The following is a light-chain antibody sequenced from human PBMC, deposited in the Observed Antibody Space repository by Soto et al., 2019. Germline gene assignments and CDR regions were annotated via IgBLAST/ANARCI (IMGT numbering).Light chain of an antibody. J-gene: IGLJ2*01. CDR3: SSYAGSNNFKV. CDR2: DVS. V-gene: IGLV2-8*01. Sequence: QSALTQPPSASGSPGQSVTISCTGTSSDVGGYNYVSWYQHHPGKAPKLMIYDVSKRPSGVPDRFSGSKSGNTASLTVFGLQAEDEADYYCSSYAGSNNFKVFGGGTKLTVL. CDR1: SSDVGGYNY.